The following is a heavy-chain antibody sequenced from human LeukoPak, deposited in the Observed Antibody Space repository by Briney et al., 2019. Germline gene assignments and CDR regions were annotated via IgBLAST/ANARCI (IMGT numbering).Heavy chain of an antibody. CDR3: ARSNNCNYEENWFDP. CDR2: INPSGGST. J-gene: IGHJ5*02. Sequence: ASVKVSCKASGYTFTSYYMHWVRQAPGQGLEGMGIINPSGGSTSYAQKFQGRVTMTRDTSTSTVYMELSSLRSEDTAVYYCARSNNCNYEENWFDPWGQGTLVTVSS. D-gene: IGHD1-7*01. V-gene: IGHV1-46*01. CDR1: GYTFTSYY.